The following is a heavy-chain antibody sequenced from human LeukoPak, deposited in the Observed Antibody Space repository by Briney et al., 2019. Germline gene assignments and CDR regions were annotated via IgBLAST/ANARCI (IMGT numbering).Heavy chain of an antibody. CDR3: VRGLPATFRSFVVY. CDR1: GLTFRPYT. D-gene: IGHD3-9*01. J-gene: IGHJ4*02. CDR2: ISNRSTYI. Sequence: GGSLTLSCAVSGLTFRPYTVNWLRQAPGKGLEWVSSISNRSTYIFYADSVRRRFTISRDNPKHSLYLQMNSLSADDTAVYYCVRGLPATFRSFVVYWGQGRLVTASS. V-gene: IGHV3-21*01.